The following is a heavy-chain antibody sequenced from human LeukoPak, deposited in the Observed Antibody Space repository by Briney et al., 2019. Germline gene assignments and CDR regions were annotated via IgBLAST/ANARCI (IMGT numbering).Heavy chain of an antibody. V-gene: IGHV1-69*04. D-gene: IGHD2-2*01. CDR3: ARVLGYCSSTSCQFYWYFDL. Sequence: SVKVSCKASGGTFSSYAISWVRQAPGQGLEWMGRIIPILGIANYAQKFQGRDTITADKSTSTAYMELRSLRSDDTAVYYCARVLGYCSSTSCQFYWYFDLWGRGTLVTVSS. CDR2: IIPILGIA. CDR1: GGTFSSYA. J-gene: IGHJ2*01.